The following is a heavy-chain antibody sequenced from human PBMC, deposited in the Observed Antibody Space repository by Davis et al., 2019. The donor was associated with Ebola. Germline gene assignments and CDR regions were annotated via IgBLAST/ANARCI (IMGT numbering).Heavy chain of an antibody. Sequence: MPSETLSLTCAVYGGSFSGYYWSWIRQPPGKGLEWIGYMYYSGSTKYNPSLKSRVTISVDKSKNQFSLKLSSVTAADTAVYYCARDNLWFGDNWFDPWGQGTLVTVSS. CDR2: MYYSGST. V-gene: IGHV4-59*01. CDR1: GGSFSGYY. D-gene: IGHD3-10*01. CDR3: ARDNLWFGDNWFDP. J-gene: IGHJ5*02.